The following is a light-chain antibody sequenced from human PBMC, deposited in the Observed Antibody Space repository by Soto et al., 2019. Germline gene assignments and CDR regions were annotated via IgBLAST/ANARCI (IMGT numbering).Light chain of an antibody. CDR3: GSYAGSYTRVV. V-gene: IGLV2-11*01. CDR2: DVS. Sequence: QSALTQPRSVSGSPGQSVTISCTGTSSDVGGYNYVSWYQQHPGKAPKLMIYDVSKRPSGVPDRFSGSKSGNTASLTISGLQAEDEADYYCGSYAGSYTRVVFGGGPKLTVL. J-gene: IGLJ2*01. CDR1: SSDVGGYNY.